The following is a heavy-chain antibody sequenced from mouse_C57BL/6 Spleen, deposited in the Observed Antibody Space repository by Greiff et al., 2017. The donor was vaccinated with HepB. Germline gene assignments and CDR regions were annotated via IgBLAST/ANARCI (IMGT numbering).Heavy chain of an antibody. Sequence: EVKLVESGEGLVKPGGSLKLSCAASGFTFSSYAMSWVRQTPEKRLEWVAYISSGGDYIYYADTVKGRFTISRDNARNTLYLQMSSLKSEDTAMYYCTRDRWLLPFDYWGQGTTLTVSS. CDR1: GFTFSSYA. CDR2: ISSGGDYI. V-gene: IGHV5-9-1*02. CDR3: TRDRWLLPFDY. D-gene: IGHD2-3*01. J-gene: IGHJ2*01.